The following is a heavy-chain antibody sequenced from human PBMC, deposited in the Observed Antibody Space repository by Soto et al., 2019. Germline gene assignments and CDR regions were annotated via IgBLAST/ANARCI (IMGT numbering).Heavy chain of an antibody. Sequence: LCGGSISSGGYYWSWIRQHPGKGLEWIGYIYYSGSTYYNPSLKSRVTISVDTSKNQFSLKLSSVTAADTAVYYCARWWDYGGTLYYYYGMDVWGQGTTVTVSS. CDR2: IYYSGST. CDR3: ARWWDYGGTLYYYYGMDV. J-gene: IGHJ6*02. CDR1: GGSISSGGYY. D-gene: IGHD4-17*01. V-gene: IGHV4-31*02.